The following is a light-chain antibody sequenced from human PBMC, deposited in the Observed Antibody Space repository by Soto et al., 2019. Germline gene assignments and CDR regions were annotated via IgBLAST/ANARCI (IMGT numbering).Light chain of an antibody. CDR3: CSYEGRYIYV. Sequence: QSALTQPRSVYRSPGQSVTISCTGTSSDVGGYNFVSWYQHHPGKDPTLMIYDVTKRPSGVPDRFSGSKSGNTASLTISGLQAEDEADDYCCSYEGRYIYVFVSGTKVTVL. CDR2: DVT. CDR1: SSDVGGYNF. J-gene: IGLJ1*01. V-gene: IGLV2-11*01.